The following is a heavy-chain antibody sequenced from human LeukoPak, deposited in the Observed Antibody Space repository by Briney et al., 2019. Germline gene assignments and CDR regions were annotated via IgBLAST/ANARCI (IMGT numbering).Heavy chain of an antibody. J-gene: IGHJ4*02. CDR1: AFTFSSYS. CDR2: ISSSSSTI. CDR3: ASPPFGCSSTSCYGY. D-gene: IGHD2-2*01. V-gene: IGHV3-48*01. Sequence: TGGSLRLSCAASAFTFSSYSMFWVRQAPGKGLEWVSYISSSSSTIYYADSVKGRFSISRDNAKSSLYLQMNSLRAEDTAVYYCASPPFGCSSTSCYGYWGQGTLVSVSS.